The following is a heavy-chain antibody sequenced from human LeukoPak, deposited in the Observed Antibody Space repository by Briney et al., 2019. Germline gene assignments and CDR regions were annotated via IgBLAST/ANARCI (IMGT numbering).Heavy chain of an antibody. CDR2: IYKSGST. CDR1: GDSISRSKNY. J-gene: IGHJ5*02. D-gene: IGHD6-19*01. V-gene: IGHV4-39*01. Sequence: SETLSLTCTVSGDSISRSKNYWGWIRQSPGKGLEWIGSIYKSGSTFYNPSLKSRVIISVDTSSNQFSLKLNSVSAADTAVYYCARSLSMAGLTWGQGTLVAVSS. CDR3: ARSLSMAGLT.